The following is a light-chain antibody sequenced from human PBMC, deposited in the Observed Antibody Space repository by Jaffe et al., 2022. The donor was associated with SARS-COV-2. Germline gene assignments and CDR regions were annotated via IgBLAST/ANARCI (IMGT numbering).Light chain of an antibody. J-gene: IGLJ3*02. V-gene: IGLV1-36*01. CDR3: AAWDDSLNGWV. Sequence: QSVLTQPPSVSGAPRQRVTISCSGSSSNIGNNAVNWYQQLPGKAPKLLVYYDAQLPSGVSDRFSGSKSGTSASLAISGLQSEDEADYYCAAWDDSLNGWVFGGGTQLTVL. CDR2: YDA. CDR1: SSNIGNNA.